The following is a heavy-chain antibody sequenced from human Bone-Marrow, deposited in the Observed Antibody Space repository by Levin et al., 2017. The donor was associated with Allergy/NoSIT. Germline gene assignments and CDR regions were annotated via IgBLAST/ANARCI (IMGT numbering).Heavy chain of an antibody. CDR1: GYTFTNYG. D-gene: IGHD3-16*02. CDR2: ISGYNGDA. Sequence: GASVKVSCKTSGYTFTNYGITWVRQAPGQGLEWMGWISGYNGDAYYAQNLQGRVTMTTDTSTSTAFLELRSLRSGDTAVYYCARDRGDFVWGSYRAPDYWGQGTLVTVSS. CDR3: ARDRGDFVWGSYRAPDY. V-gene: IGHV1-18*01. J-gene: IGHJ4*02.